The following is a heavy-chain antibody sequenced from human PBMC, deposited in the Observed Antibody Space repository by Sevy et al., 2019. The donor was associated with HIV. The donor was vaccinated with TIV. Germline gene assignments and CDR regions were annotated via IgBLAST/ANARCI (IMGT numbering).Heavy chain of an antibody. CDR2: ITHSENT. V-gene: IGHV4-34*01. CDR3: ARGRYDKYVWGSYRPTYFDY. CDR1: GGSFSGYY. J-gene: IGHJ4*02. Sequence: SETLSLTCAVYGGSFSGYYWTFFRQPPGKGLEWIGEITHSENTNSNPSLKSRVTISVDTPKNQFSMKLTSVTAADTAVYFCARGRYDKYVWGSYRPTYFDYWGQGSLVTVSS. D-gene: IGHD3-16*02.